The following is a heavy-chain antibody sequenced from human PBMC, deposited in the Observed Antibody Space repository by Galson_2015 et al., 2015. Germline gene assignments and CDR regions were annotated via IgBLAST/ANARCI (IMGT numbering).Heavy chain of an antibody. D-gene: IGHD3-10*01. J-gene: IGHJ2*01. Sequence: SLRISCAASGFTFSFYDMHWVRQVTGKGLEWVSALGTAGDTYYAGSVKGRFTISRENAKNSLYLQMNSLRAGDTAVYYCARANYGSGRPSNWYFDLWGRGTLVTV. CDR3: ARANYGSGRPSNWYFDL. CDR2: LGTAGDT. V-gene: IGHV3-13*01. CDR1: GFTFSFYD.